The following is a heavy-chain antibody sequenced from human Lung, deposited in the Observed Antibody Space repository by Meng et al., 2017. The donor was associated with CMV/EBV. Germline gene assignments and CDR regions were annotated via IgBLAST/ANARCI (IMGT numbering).Heavy chain of an antibody. D-gene: IGHD3-3*01. V-gene: IGHV4-34*01. Sequence: SETLSLTCAVYGGSFSGYYWSWIRQPPGKGLEWIGEINHSGSTNYNPSLKSRVTISVDTSKNQFSLKLSSVTAADTAVYYCARYDFWSGYVDWGQGTLVTVSS. CDR2: INHSGST. CDR3: ARYDFWSGYVD. CDR1: GGSFSGYY. J-gene: IGHJ4*02.